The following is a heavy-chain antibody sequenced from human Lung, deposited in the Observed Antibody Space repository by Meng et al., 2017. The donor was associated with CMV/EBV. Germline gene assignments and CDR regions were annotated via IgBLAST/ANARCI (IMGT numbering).Heavy chain of an antibody. CDR1: GHSFTDYY. J-gene: IGHJ4*02. Sequence: ASVKVSCKASGHSFTDYYIHWVRQAPGQGLEWMGWINPNSGGTNYAENFQGRVTMTRDTSISTASMELNRLRSEDTAVYYCARDRFRTVRGLFYYWGQGTLVXVSS. V-gene: IGHV1-2*02. CDR3: ARDRFRTVRGLFYY. D-gene: IGHD3-10*01. CDR2: INPNSGGT.